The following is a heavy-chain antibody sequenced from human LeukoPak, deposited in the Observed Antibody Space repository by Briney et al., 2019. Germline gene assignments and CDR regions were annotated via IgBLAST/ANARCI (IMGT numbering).Heavy chain of an antibody. CDR3: ARGGGIAAAGRPYNWFDP. CDR1: GGSFSGYY. CDR2: INHSGST. J-gene: IGHJ5*02. V-gene: IGHV4-34*01. Sequence: SETLSLTCAVYGGSFSGYYWSWIRQPPGKGLEWIGEINHSGSTNYNPSLKSRVTISVDTSKNQFSLKLSSVTAAYTAVYYCARGGGIAAAGRPYNWFDPWGEGTLVTVSS. D-gene: IGHD6-13*01.